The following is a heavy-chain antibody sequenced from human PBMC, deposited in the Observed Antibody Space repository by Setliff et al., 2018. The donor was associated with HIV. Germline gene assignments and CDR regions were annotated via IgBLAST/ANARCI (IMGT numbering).Heavy chain of an antibody. CDR2: ISGFNAKT. Sequence: ASVKVSCKASGYNFNTYGVSWARQAPGQGPEWMGWISGFNAKTLYAPKFQDRVTLTTDTSTTTAHMELRSLRTDDTAIYYCARANSLLQYNEGWSPENPFNIWGQGTLVTVSS. CDR1: GYNFNTYG. J-gene: IGHJ4*03. D-gene: IGHD1-20*01. CDR3: ARANSLLQYNEGWSPENPFNI. V-gene: IGHV1-18*01.